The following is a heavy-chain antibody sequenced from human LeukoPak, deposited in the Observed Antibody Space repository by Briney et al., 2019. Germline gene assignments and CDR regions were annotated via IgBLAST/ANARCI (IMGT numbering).Heavy chain of an antibody. D-gene: IGHD6-13*01. V-gene: IGHV3-30*03. CDR1: GFTFSSYG. Sequence: GGSLRLSCAASGFTFSSYGMHWVRQAPGKGLWWVAVISYDGSNKYYADSVKGRFTISRDNAKNSLYLQMNSLRAEDTAVYYCARDVVAAAGSVVSSYWGQGTLVTVSS. CDR3: ARDVVAAAGSVVSSY. J-gene: IGHJ4*02. CDR2: ISYDGSNK.